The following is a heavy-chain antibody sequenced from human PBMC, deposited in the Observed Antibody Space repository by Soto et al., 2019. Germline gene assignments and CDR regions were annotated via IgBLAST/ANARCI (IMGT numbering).Heavy chain of an antibody. CDR1: GASISSNIHY. V-gene: IGHV4-39*01. CDR3: ARHAGASWAYSPGLH. CDR2: IYYSGST. J-gene: IGHJ4*02. Sequence: QLQLQESGPGLVKPSETLSLTCTVSGASISSNIHYWGWIRQPPGKGLEWIGNIYYSGSTYFNPSLRSRVTISVDTSKNQFHLKVYSVTAADTAKYYCARHAGASWAYSPGLHWGPGILVNVSS. D-gene: IGHD2-15*01.